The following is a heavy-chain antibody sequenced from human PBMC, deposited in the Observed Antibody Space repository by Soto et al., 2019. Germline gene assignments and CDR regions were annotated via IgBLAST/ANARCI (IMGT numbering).Heavy chain of an antibody. D-gene: IGHD3-10*01. V-gene: IGHV1-46*01. CDR2: INPSGGST. CDR1: GYTFTSYY. J-gene: IGHJ4*02. Sequence: QVQLVQSGAEVKKPWASVKVSCKASGYTFTSYYMHWVRQAPGQGLEWMGIINPSGGSTSYAQKFQGRVTMTRDTSTSTVYMERSSLRSEDTAVYYCARATRITMVRGVWYYFDYWGQGTLVTVSS. CDR3: ARATRITMVRGVWYYFDY.